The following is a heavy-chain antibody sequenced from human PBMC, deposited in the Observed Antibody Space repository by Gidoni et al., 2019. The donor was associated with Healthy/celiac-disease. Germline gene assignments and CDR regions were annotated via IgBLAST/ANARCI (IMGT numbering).Heavy chain of an antibody. CDR3: AGDYGGQRDFDY. Sequence: QLQLQESGPGLVKPSETLSLTCTVSGGSISSSSYYWGWIRQPPGKGREWIGSIYYSGSPYYNPALKSRVTISVDTSKNQFSLKLSSVTAADTAVYYCAGDYGGQRDFDYWGQGTLVTVSS. CDR1: GGSISSSSYY. V-gene: IGHV4-39*07. D-gene: IGHD4-17*01. CDR2: IYYSGSP. J-gene: IGHJ4*02.